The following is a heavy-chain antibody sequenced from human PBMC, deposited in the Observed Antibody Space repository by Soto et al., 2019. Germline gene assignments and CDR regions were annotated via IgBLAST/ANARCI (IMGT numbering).Heavy chain of an antibody. Sequence: SVKVSCKASGGTFSRYAISWARQATGQGLEWMGGIIPIFGTANYAQKFQGRVTITADESTSTAYMELSSLSSEDTAVYYCARDGTLGYCSGGSCQIDYFDSWGQGTLVTVSS. D-gene: IGHD2-15*01. CDR1: GGTFSRYA. CDR3: ARDGTLGYCSGGSCQIDYFDS. J-gene: IGHJ4*02. CDR2: IIPIFGTA. V-gene: IGHV1-69*13.